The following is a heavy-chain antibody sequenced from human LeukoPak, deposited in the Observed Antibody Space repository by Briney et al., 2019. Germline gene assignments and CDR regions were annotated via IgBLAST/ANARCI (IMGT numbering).Heavy chain of an antibody. J-gene: IGHJ2*01. CDR2: IYHSGST. D-gene: IGHD3-16*01. CDR1: GGSISSSNW. CDR3: ARDAIRPTWYFDL. V-gene: IGHV4-4*02. Sequence: SGTLSLTCAVSGGSISSSNWWSWVRQPPGKGLEWIGEIYHSGSTNYNPSLKSRVTISVGKSKNQFSLKLSSVTAADTAVYYCARDAIRPTWYFDLWGRGTLVTVSS.